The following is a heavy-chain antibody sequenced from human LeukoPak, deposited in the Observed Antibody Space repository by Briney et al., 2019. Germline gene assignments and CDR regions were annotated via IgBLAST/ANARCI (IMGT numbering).Heavy chain of an antibody. Sequence: PGGSLRLSRAASGFIFSSYSMSWVRQAPGMGLEWVSVITGSGGNTYYADSVKGRFTISKDNSKNTVYLQMSSLRVDDTAVYYCANLNAPYWGNFDYWGQGTLVTVSS. CDR2: ITGSGGNT. CDR1: GFIFSSYS. J-gene: IGHJ4*02. CDR3: ANLNAPYWGNFDY. V-gene: IGHV3-23*01. D-gene: IGHD3-16*01.